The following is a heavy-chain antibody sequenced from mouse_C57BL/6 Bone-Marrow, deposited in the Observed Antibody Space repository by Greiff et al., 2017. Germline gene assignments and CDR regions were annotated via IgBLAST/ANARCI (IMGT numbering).Heavy chain of an antibody. D-gene: IGHD4-1*01. CDR1: GYTFTSYW. V-gene: IGHV1-69*01. Sequence: VQLQQPGAELVMPGASVKLSCKASGYTFTSYWMHWVKQRPGQGLEWIGEIDPSDSYTNYNQKFKGKSTLTVDKSSSTAYMQLSSLTSEDSAVYYCAREGQNWDYFDFGDRGTSPTV. CDR3: AREGQNWDYFDF. J-gene: IGHJ2*03. CDR2: IDPSDSYT.